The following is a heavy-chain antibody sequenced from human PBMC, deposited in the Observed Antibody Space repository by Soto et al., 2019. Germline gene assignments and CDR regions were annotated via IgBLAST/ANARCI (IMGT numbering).Heavy chain of an antibody. CDR3: AKAGGRYYYDSSPRGGFDY. D-gene: IGHD3-22*01. CDR2: INHSGST. Sequence: PSETLSLTCAVSGGSISSSNYWSWIRQPPGKGLEWIGEINHSGSTNYNPSLKSRVTISVDTSKNQFSLKLSSVTAADTAVYYCAKAGGRYYYDSSPRGGFDYWGQGTLVTVSS. CDR1: GGSISSSNY. V-gene: IGHV4-4*02. J-gene: IGHJ4*02.